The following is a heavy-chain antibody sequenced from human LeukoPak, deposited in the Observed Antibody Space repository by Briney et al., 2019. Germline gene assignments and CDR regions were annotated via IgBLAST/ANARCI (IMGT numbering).Heavy chain of an antibody. Sequence: SETLSLTCAVYGGSFSGYYWSWIRQPPGKGLEWIGEINHSGSTNYNPSLKSLVTISVDTSKNQFSLKLSSVTAADTAVYYCARDSGVVGAGYNWFDPWGQGTLVTVSS. CDR3: ARDSGVVGAGYNWFDP. D-gene: IGHD1-26*01. CDR2: INHSGST. V-gene: IGHV4-34*01. CDR1: GGSFSGYY. J-gene: IGHJ5*02.